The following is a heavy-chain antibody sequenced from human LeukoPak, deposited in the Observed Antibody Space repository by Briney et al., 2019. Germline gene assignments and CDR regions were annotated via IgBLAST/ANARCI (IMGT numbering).Heavy chain of an antibody. V-gene: IGHV3-23*01. J-gene: IGHJ4*02. D-gene: IGHD3-22*01. CDR2: ISDSSYST. CDR1: GFTFNSYA. CDR3: AKDRVPDSFWSVDY. Sequence: PGGSLRLSCAASGFTFNSYAMSWVRQAPGKGLEWVSGISDSSYSTYYADSVKGRFTISRDNSKNTLYLQMNSLRADDTAIYYCAKDRVPDSFWSVDYWGQGTLVIVSS.